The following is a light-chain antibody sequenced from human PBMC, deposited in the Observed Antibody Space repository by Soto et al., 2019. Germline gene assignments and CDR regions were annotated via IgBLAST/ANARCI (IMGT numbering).Light chain of an antibody. CDR1: QSISSY. CDR3: QQYGASPPYT. Sequence: DIQMTQSPSSLSASLGDRVTITCRASQSISSYLNWYQQKPGKAPKLLIYAASSRATGIPDRFSGSGSGTDFTLTISRLEPEDSAVYYCQQYGASPPYTFGQGTKVDIK. V-gene: IGKV1-39*01. J-gene: IGKJ2*01. CDR2: AAS.